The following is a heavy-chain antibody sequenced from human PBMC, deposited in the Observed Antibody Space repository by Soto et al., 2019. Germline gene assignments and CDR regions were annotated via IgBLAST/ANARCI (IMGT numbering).Heavy chain of an antibody. CDR3: ARDARNADYDY. CDR2: IHGTRSII. J-gene: IGHJ4*02. Sequence: EVQLVESGGGWVQPGGSLKISCAVSGFTFSSHAMNWVRQAPGKGLEWVAYIHGTRSIIYYADSVKGRFTISRDNAKNSLYLQMDSLRDEDTALYYCARDARNADYDYWGQGTLVTVSS. CDR1: GFTFSSHA. D-gene: IGHD3-16*01. V-gene: IGHV3-48*02.